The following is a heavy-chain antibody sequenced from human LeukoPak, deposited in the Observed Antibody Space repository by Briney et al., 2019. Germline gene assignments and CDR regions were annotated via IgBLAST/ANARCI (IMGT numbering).Heavy chain of an antibody. V-gene: IGHV1-8*01. CDR1: GYTFTSYD. Sequence: ASVKVSCTASGYTFTSYDINWVRQATGQGLEWMGWMNPNSGNTGYAQKFQGRVTMTRNTSISTAYMELSSLRSEDTAVYYCARGRNMVRGVIRGYYFDYWGQGTLVTVSS. D-gene: IGHD3-10*01. CDR2: MNPNSGNT. CDR3: ARGRNMVRGVIRGYYFDY. J-gene: IGHJ4*02.